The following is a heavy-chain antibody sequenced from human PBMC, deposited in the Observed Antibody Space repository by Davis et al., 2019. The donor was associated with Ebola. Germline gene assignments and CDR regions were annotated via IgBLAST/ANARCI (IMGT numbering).Heavy chain of an antibody. CDR2: MSSNGKNE. CDR1: GFTFSEYA. J-gene: IGHJ3*01. V-gene: IGHV3-30*04. Sequence: GESLKISCAASGFTFSEYAMHWVRQAPGKGLGWVAAMSSNGKNENYSDAVKGRFTISRDNSKKTLYLQMSSLRTEDTAVYYCARGFIKSSQGVWGQGTMVTVSS. D-gene: IGHD3-10*01. CDR3: ARGFIKSSQGV.